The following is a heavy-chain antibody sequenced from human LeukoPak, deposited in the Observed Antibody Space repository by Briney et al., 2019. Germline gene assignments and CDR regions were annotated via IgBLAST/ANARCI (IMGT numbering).Heavy chain of an antibody. CDR3: ARVAAAAGNNWFDP. CDR2: IHDSGST. J-gene: IGHJ5*02. V-gene: IGHV4-30-4*07. CDR1: GDSISSGGYA. Sequence: AQTLSLTCAVSGDSISSGGYAWSWIRQTPGKGLEWIAYIHDSGSTYYNPSLKSRVSISVDTSKNQFSVKLNSVTAADTAVYYCARVAAAAGNNWFDPWGQGTLVTVSS. D-gene: IGHD6-13*01.